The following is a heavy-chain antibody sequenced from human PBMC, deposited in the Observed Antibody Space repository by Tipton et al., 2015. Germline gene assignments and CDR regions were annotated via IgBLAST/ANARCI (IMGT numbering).Heavy chain of an antibody. V-gene: IGHV4-31*03. CDR3: ARNTGELRIPMFFHP. J-gene: IGHJ5*02. CDR1: GGSISSGDYY. Sequence: TLSLTCTVSGGSISSGDYYWYWIRQHPGKGLEWIGYIYSSGSTYYNPSLKSRVTISVDTSKNQFSLKLSSVSAADTAVYYCARNTGELRIPMFFHPWGQGTLVTVSS. CDR2: IYSSGST. D-gene: IGHD3-10*02.